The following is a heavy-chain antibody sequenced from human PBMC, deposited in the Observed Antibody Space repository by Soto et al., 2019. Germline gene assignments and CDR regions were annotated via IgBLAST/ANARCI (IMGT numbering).Heavy chain of an antibody. Sequence: GGSLRLSCAASGFTFSSCWMHWVRQAPGKGLVWVSRMNSDGSSTSYADSVKGRFTISRDNARNTLFLQMDSLRAEDTAMYFCARGAANDYDYFAFDIWGQGTKVTVSS. CDR1: GFTFSSCW. CDR3: ARGAANDYDYFAFDI. J-gene: IGHJ3*02. D-gene: IGHD5-12*01. V-gene: IGHV3-74*01. CDR2: MNSDGSST.